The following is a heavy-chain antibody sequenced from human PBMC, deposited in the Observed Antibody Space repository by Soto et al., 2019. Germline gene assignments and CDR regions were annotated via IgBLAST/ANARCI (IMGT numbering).Heavy chain of an antibody. J-gene: IGHJ3*02. D-gene: IGHD3-10*01. Sequence: EVQLVETGGGLIQPGGSLRLSCAASGLTVSSNYMNWVRQAPGKGLEWVSVLYSGGSTHYAGSVKGRFIISRDNSKNTLYLQMNSLRVEDTAVYYCARDRPGDEGDSFDIWGHGTTVTVSS. CDR2: LYSGGST. CDR3: ARDRPGDEGDSFDI. V-gene: IGHV3-53*02. CDR1: GLTVSSNY.